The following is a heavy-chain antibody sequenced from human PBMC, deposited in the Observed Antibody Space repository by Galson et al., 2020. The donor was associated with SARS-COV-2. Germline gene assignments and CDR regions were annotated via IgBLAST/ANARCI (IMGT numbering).Heavy chain of an antibody. J-gene: IGHJ6*03. CDR2: IYPGDSDT. V-gene: IGHV5-51*01. CDR3: ARHRVLRYSYCYYYMDV. D-gene: IGHD4-17*01. Sequence: GESLKISCKGSGYSFTSYWIGWVRQMPGKGLEWMGIIYPGDSDTRYSPSFQGQVTISADKSISTAYLQWSSLNASDTAMYYCARHRVLRYSYCYYYMDVWGKGTMVTVSS. CDR1: GYSFTSYW.